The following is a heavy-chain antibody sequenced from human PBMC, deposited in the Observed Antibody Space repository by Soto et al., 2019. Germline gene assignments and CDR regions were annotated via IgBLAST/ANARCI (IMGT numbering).Heavy chain of an antibody. D-gene: IGHD3-16*01. V-gene: IGHV1-46*01. CDR2: INPSGGST. J-gene: IGHJ3*02. Sequence: SVKVSCKASGYTFTSYYMHWVRQAPGQGLEWMGIINPSGGSTSYAQKFQGRVTMTRDTSTSTIYMGLSSLRSEDTAVYYCARVGSYAAFDIWGQGTMVTVSS. CDR3: ARVGSYAAFDI. CDR1: GYTFTSYY.